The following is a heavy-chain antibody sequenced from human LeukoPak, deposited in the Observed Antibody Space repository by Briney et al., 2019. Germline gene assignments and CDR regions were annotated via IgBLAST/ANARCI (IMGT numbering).Heavy chain of an antibody. Sequence: GASVKVSSKASGGTFSSYAISWGRQAPGQGRECRGGIIPIFGTANYAQKFQGRVTITADESTSTAYMELSSLRSEDTAVYYCARTEGYYYDSSGSDYWGQGTLVTVSS. V-gene: IGHV1-69*01. CDR3: ARTEGYYYDSSGSDY. CDR1: GGTFSSYA. D-gene: IGHD3-22*01. CDR2: IIPIFGTA. J-gene: IGHJ4*02.